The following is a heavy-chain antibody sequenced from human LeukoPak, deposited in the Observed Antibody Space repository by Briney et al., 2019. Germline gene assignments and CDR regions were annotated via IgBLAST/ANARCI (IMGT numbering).Heavy chain of an antibody. CDR3: ARGGGYSYGLFDY. J-gene: IGHJ4*02. CDR1: GFTFSSYG. Sequence: GRSLRLSCAASGFTFSSYGMHWVRQAPGKGLEWVAVIWYDGSNKYYADSVKGRFTISRDNSKNTLHLQMNSLRAEDTAVYYCARGGGYSYGLFDYWGQGTLVTVSS. CDR2: IWYDGSNK. D-gene: IGHD5-18*01. V-gene: IGHV3-33*01.